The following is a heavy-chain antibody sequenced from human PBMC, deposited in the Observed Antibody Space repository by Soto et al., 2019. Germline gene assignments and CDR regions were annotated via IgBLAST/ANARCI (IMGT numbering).Heavy chain of an antibody. CDR3: ARQIYDSDTGPNFQYYFDS. J-gene: IGHJ4*02. CDR2: IDPSDSQT. D-gene: IGHD3-22*01. Sequence: GESLKISCMGSGYSFAGYWITWVRQKPGKGLEWMGRIDPSDSQTYYSPSFRGHVTFSVTKSITTVFLQWSSLRASDTAMYYCARQIYDSDTGPNFQYYFDSWGQGTPVTVSS. CDR1: GYSFAGYW. V-gene: IGHV5-10-1*01.